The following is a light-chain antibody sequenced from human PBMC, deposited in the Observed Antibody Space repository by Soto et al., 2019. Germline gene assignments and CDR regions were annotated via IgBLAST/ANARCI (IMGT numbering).Light chain of an antibody. Sequence: EIVLTQSPGTLSLSPGERAIITCQASQTINNNYLAWCQQKPGQPPRLLIYDVANTATGVPARFSGSGSGADYTLPITSLEPEDYAVYFCHQRYNRPRVTFGQGTRLEIK. V-gene: IGKV3D-20*02. CDR3: HQRYNRPRVT. J-gene: IGKJ5*01. CDR2: DVA. CDR1: QTINNNY.